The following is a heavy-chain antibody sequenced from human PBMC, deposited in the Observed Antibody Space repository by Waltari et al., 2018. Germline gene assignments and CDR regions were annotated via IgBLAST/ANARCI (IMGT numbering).Heavy chain of an antibody. Sequence: QVQLQESGPGLVKPSETLSLTCTVSGGSIHNSYWSWCRQPAGKGLGWIGRVYTSETTNSNPSLKSRVAMSVDTSKNQFSLRLNSVTAADTAVYYCARDDNRQAFDIWGQGIVVTVSS. V-gene: IGHV4-4*07. CDR2: VYTSETT. CDR1: GGSIHNSY. J-gene: IGHJ3*02. CDR3: ARDDNRQAFDI. D-gene: IGHD1-20*01.